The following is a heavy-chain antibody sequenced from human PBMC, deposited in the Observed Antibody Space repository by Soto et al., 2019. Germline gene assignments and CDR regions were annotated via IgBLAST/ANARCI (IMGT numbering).Heavy chain of an antibody. D-gene: IGHD3-10*01. V-gene: IGHV4-39*01. CDR1: GGSISSSGYY. CDR2: IYYSGST. CDR3: ARLGSGSGSRYYYYYYMDV. Sequence: SETLSLTCTASGGSISSSGYYWGWIRQPPGKGLEWIGSIYYSGSTYYNPSLKSRVTISVDTSKNQFSLKLSSVTAADTAVYYCARLGSGSGSRYYYYYYMDVWGKGTTVTVSS. J-gene: IGHJ6*03.